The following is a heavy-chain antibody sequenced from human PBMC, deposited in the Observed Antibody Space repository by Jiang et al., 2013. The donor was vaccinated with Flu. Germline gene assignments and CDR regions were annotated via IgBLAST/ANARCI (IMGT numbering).Heavy chain of an antibody. D-gene: IGHD3-10*01. V-gene: IGHV4-34*01. J-gene: IGHJ6*02. CDR2: INHSGST. CDR3: ARGRGGSTMVRGVAFKYYYGMDV. Sequence: LLKPSETLSLTCAVYGGSFSGYYWSWIRQPPGKGLEWIGEINHSGSTNYNPSLKSRVTISVDTSKNQFSLKLSSVTAADTAVYYCARGRGGSTMVRGVAFKYYYGMDVWGQGTTVTVSS. CDR1: GGSFSGYY.